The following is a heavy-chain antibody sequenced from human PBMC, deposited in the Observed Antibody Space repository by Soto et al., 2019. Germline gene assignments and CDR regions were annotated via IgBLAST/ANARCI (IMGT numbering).Heavy chain of an antibody. CDR3: ARLIVAAITYYFDT. Sequence: QITLKESGPSLLRPTQTLTLTCTYSGFSLSSSGVGVCWVRQPPGKALEWLTFIYWDDDKRHNLCLKTKQTITKDTSKNLLVLKMTNMDPADTATYYCARLIVAAITYYFDTWGQRTLVIVSS. V-gene: IGHV2-5*02. J-gene: IGHJ4*02. D-gene: IGHD5-12*01. CDR1: GFSLSSSGVG. CDR2: IYWDDDK.